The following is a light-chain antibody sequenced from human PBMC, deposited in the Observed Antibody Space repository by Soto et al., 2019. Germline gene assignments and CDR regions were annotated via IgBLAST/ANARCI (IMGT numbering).Light chain of an antibody. V-gene: IGKV3-20*01. J-gene: IGKJ1*01. Sequence: IVLTQSPGTLSLSPGERATLSCRASQSICHKYFAWYQQEPGQAPRLLIHGGSIRATGIPDRFSGSGSGTDFTLTISRLEPEDFAVYYCQLYSGSPWTFGQGTKVEIK. CDR3: QLYSGSPWT. CDR2: GGS. CDR1: QSICHKY.